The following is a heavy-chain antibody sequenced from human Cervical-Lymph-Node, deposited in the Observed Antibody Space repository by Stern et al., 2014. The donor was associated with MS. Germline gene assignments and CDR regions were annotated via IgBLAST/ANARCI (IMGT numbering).Heavy chain of an antibody. D-gene: IGHD1-7*01. J-gene: IGHJ5*02. V-gene: IGHV3-30*18. Sequence: VKLLESGGGVVQPGPSLRLSCAASRFTFDNYGMHWVRQAPGKGLERVALLSDDGSNKHYADFVKGRFTISRDNSNNTLFMQMNSLRAEDTAVYYCAKHRGDDWNYAFWFDPWGQGTLVTVSS. CDR1: RFTFDNYG. CDR2: LSDDGSNK. CDR3: AKHRGDDWNYAFWFDP.